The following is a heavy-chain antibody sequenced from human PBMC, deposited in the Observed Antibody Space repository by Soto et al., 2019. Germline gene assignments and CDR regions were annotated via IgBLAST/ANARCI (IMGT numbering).Heavy chain of an antibody. CDR2: ISNSGNTI. Sequence: GGSLRLSCGASGFVFKDYEMNWGGQAPGKGLEWISYISNSGNTIYVADSMRGRFTISRDNAKNSLFLQMNSLRADDTAVYYCARDIDNRDYYYGLDVWGQGTTVT. D-gene: IGHD1-20*01. CDR3: ARDIDNRDYYYGLDV. J-gene: IGHJ6*02. CDR1: GFVFKDYE. V-gene: IGHV3-48*03.